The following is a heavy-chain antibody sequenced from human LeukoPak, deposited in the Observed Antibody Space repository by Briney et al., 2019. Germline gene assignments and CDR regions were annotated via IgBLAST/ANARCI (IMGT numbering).Heavy chain of an antibody. V-gene: IGHV4-39*07. Sequence: SETLSLTCTVSGGSISTSYYWGWIRQPPGKGLEWIGSIYYSGSTYYNPSLKSRVTISLNTSKNQFFLKLSSVTAADTAVYYCARESECYYGSGSYECRWFDPWGLGTLVTVSS. CDR1: GGSISTSYY. D-gene: IGHD3-10*01. J-gene: IGHJ5*02. CDR3: ARESECYYGSGSYECRWFDP. CDR2: IYYSGST.